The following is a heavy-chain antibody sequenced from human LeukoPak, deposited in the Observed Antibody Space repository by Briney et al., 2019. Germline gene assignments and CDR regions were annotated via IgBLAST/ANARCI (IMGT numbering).Heavy chain of an antibody. CDR3: ARPQVVVLNPFDY. D-gene: IGHD3-10*01. J-gene: IGHJ4*02. Sequence: GGPLRLSCAASGFTFSTYAMSWVRQAPGKALEWVSAITGSADRTHYADSVKGRFPISRDNSKNIVYLQMNSLRAKDTAVYFCARPQVVVLNPFDYWGQGTLVTVSS. CDR2: ITGSADRT. CDR1: GFTFSTYA. V-gene: IGHV3-23*01.